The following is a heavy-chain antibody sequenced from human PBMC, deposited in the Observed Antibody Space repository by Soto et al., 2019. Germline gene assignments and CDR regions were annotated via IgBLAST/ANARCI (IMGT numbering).Heavy chain of an antibody. CDR3: DRVAAVGGMDV. V-gene: IGHV4-30-2*01. D-gene: IGHD2-15*01. Sequence: SETLSLTCAVSGGSISSGGYSWSWIRQPPGKGLEWIGYIYRSGSTYYNPSLKSRVTISVDRYKNQFSLKLSSVTAADTAVYYCDRVAAVGGMDVWGQGTRVTVSS. CDR1: GGSISSGGYS. J-gene: IGHJ6*02. CDR2: IYRSGST.